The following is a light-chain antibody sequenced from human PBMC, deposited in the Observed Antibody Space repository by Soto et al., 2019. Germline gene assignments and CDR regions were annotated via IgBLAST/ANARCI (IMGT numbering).Light chain of an antibody. V-gene: IGKV1-9*01. CDR2: AAS. Sequence: DNQLTQSPSFLSASVGDRVTITCRASQGISSYLAWYQQKPGRAPKLLIYAASTLQSGVPSRFSGRGSGTEFTLTISSLQPEDFATYYCQQLNSYPFTFGPRTKVDIK. CDR3: QQLNSYPFT. CDR1: QGISSY. J-gene: IGKJ3*01.